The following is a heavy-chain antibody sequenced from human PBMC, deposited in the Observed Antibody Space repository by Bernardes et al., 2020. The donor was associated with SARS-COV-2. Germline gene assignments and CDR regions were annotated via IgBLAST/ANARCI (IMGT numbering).Heavy chain of an antibody. J-gene: IGHJ6*02. Sequence: GGSLRLSCAASGFTVSSNYMSWVRQAPGKGLEWVSVIYSGGSTYYADSVKGRFTISRDNSKNTLYLQMNSLRAEDTAVYYCARLSIAARLGMDVWGQGTTVTVSS. V-gene: IGHV3-53*01. CDR3: ARLSIAARLGMDV. D-gene: IGHD6-6*01. CDR1: GFTVSSNY. CDR2: IYSGGST.